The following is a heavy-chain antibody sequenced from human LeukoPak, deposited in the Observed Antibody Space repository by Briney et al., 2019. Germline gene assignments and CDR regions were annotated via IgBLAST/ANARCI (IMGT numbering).Heavy chain of an antibody. Sequence: PGGSLRLPCAASGFTFSSYSMNWVRQAPGKGLEWASSISSSSSYIYYADSVKGRFTISRDNAKNSLYLQMNSLRAEDTAVYYCARGCSGGSCYSGVDYWGQGTLVTVSS. CDR3: ARGCSGGSCYSGVDY. D-gene: IGHD2-15*01. J-gene: IGHJ4*02. CDR1: GFTFSSYS. V-gene: IGHV3-21*01. CDR2: ISSSSSYI.